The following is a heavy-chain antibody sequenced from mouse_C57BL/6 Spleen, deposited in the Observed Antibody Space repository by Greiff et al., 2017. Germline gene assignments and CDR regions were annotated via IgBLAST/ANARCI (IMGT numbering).Heavy chain of an antibody. D-gene: IGHD5-5*01. J-gene: IGHJ3*01. CDR1: GFNIKNTY. CDR3: ARGLPAY. Sequence: VQLQQSVAELVRPGASVKLSCTASGFNIKNTYMHWVKQRPEQGLEWIGRIDPNGNTKYAPKFQGKATITADTSSNTAYLQLSSLTSEDTAIYYCARGLPAYWGQGTLVTVSA. V-gene: IGHV14-3*01. CDR2: IDPNGNT.